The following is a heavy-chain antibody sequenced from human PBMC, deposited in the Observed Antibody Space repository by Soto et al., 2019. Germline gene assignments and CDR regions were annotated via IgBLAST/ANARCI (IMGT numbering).Heavy chain of an antibody. D-gene: IGHD2-2*01. CDR2: ISHSGST. Sequence: QVQMQESGPGLVKPSQTLSLTCSVSGGSISPGGYFWSWIRQHPGKGLEWIGYISHSGSTYYNASLKRRVTISLDTSKNQFSLKLSSVTAADTAVYYCARYLNTAGWFDPWGQGTLVTVSS. V-gene: IGHV4-31*03. J-gene: IGHJ5*02. CDR1: GGSISPGGYF. CDR3: ARYLNTAGWFDP.